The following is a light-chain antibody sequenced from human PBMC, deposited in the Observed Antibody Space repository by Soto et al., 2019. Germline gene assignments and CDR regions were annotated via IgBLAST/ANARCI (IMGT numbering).Light chain of an antibody. V-gene: IGLV1-40*01. CDR3: QSYDSSLSGWV. CDR1: SSNIGAGYD. Sequence: QSVLTQPPSVSGAPGQRVTISCTGSSSNIGAGYDVHWYQQLPGTAPKLFIFGNSNRPSGVPDRFSGPKSGTSASLAITGLQAEDEADYYCQSYDSSLSGWVFGGGTKLTVL. J-gene: IGLJ3*02. CDR2: GNS.